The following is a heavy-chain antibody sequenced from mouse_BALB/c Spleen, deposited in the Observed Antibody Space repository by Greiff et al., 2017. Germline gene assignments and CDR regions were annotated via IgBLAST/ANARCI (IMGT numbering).Heavy chain of an antibody. CDR3: TRDYVAY. CDR2: ISSGGSYT. Sequence: EVQGVESGGGLVKPGGSLKLSCAASGFTFSSYTMSWVRQTPEKRLEWVATISSGGSYTYYPDSVKGRFTISRDNAKNTLYLQMSSLKSEDTAMYYCTRDYVAYWGQGTLVTVSA. CDR1: GFTFSSYT. D-gene: IGHD1-1*02. J-gene: IGHJ3*01. V-gene: IGHV5-6-4*01.